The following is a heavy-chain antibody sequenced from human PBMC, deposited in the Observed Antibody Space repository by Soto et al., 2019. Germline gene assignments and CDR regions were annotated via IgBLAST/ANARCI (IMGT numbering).Heavy chain of an antibody. V-gene: IGHV3-23*01. CDR3: AKDLKAKARPNTFDY. D-gene: IGHD6-6*01. Sequence: XGSLRLSFAAAGFTFSSYAMSWVRQAPGKGLEWVSAISGSGGSTYYADSVKGRFTISRDNSKNTLYLQMNSLRAEDTAVYYCAKDLKAKARPNTFDYWGQGTLVTVSS. CDR1: GFTFSSYA. CDR2: ISGSGGST. J-gene: IGHJ4*02.